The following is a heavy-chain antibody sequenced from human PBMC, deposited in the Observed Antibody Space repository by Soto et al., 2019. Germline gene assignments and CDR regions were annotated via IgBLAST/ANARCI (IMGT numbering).Heavy chain of an antibody. Sequence: QVQLQQWGAGLLKPSETLSLTCAVYGGSFSGYYWNWIRQPPGKGLEWIGEINHSGSTNYNPSLKSRFTISVDTSKNQFSLKLSSVTAADTAVYFCARGDGDRYDGNGYLGRHWGQGTLVTVSS. V-gene: IGHV4-34*01. D-gene: IGHD3-22*01. CDR1: GGSFSGYY. CDR3: ARGDGDRYDGNGYLGRH. J-gene: IGHJ4*02. CDR2: INHSGST.